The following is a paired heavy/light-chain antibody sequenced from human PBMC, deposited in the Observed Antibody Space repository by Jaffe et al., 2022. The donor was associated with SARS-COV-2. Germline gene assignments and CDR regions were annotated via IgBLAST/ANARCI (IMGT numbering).Light chain of an antibody. CDR3: QHYNSH. J-gene: IGKJ3*01. V-gene: IGKV1-5*03. CDR1: QNIRTW. CDR2: EAS. Sequence: DIQLTQSPSTLSAFVGDRVTITCRASQNIRTWVAWYQQKPGKAPNLLIYEASTLESGVPARFSGSGSGTEFTLTISSLQPDDVATYNCQHYNSHFGPGTKVEIK.
Heavy chain of an antibody. J-gene: IGHJ4*02. CDR2: INGDGSQK. Sequence: EVQLVESGGGLVQPGGSLRLSCVASGFTFTSFWMGWVRQAPGKGLEWVANINGDGSQKYYLDSVKGRFTISRDNARRSLYLQMSSLRADDTATYYCTRNENWGQGTLVAVSS. D-gene: IGHD1-1*01. CDR1: GFTFTSFW. CDR3: TRNEN. V-gene: IGHV3-7*03.